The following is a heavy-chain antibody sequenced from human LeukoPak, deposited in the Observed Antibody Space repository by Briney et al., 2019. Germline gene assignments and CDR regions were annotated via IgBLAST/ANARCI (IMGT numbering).Heavy chain of an antibody. J-gene: IGHJ5*02. CDR3: ARDDSSSWYWNWFDP. D-gene: IGHD6-13*01. V-gene: IGHV4-4*07. Sequence: SETLSLTCAVYGGSFSSYYWSWIRQPAGKGLEWIGRIYTSGSTNYNPSLKSRVTMSVDTSKNQFSLKLSSVTAADTAVYYCARDDSSSWYWNWFDPWGQGTLVTVSS. CDR2: IYTSGST. CDR1: GGSFSSYY.